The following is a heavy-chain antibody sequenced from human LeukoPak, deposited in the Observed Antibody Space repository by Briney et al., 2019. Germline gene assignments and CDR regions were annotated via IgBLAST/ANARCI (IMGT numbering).Heavy chain of an antibody. J-gene: IGHJ4*02. CDR3: ASQIAVAGNLAFDY. CDR2: IYPGDSDT. CDR1: GYSFTSYW. V-gene: IGHV5-51*01. D-gene: IGHD6-19*01. Sequence: GESLKISCKGSGYSFTSYWIGWVRQMPGKGLEWMGIIYPGDSDTRYSPSSQGQVTISADKSISTAYLQWSSLKASDTAMYYYASQIAVAGNLAFDYWGQGTLVTISS.